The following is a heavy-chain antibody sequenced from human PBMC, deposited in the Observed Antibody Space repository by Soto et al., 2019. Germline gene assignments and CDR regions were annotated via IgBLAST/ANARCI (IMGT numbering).Heavy chain of an antibody. V-gene: IGHV3-33*01. CDR3: ARNRKDSSGFDY. CDR1: GFTFSSYG. CDR2: IWYDGSNK. Sequence: GGSLRLSCAASGFTFSSYGMHWVRQAPGKGLEWVAVIWYDGSNKYYADSVKGRFTISRDNSKNTLYLQMNSLRAEDTAVYYCARNRKDSSGFDYWGQGTLVTVSS. D-gene: IGHD6-19*01. J-gene: IGHJ4*02.